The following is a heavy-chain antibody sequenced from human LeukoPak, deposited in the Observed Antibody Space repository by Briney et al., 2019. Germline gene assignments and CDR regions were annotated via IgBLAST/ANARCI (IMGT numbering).Heavy chain of an antibody. Sequence: GGSLRLSCAASGFTFSTSPMSWVRQAPGKGLEWVSAIRGNGGTTYYADSVKGRFTISRDNSKSALYLQMNGLRAEDTAVYYCVRDLPGDYWGQGTLVTVSS. CDR3: VRDLPGDY. V-gene: IGHV3-23*01. CDR1: GFTFSTSP. CDR2: IRGNGGTT. J-gene: IGHJ4*02.